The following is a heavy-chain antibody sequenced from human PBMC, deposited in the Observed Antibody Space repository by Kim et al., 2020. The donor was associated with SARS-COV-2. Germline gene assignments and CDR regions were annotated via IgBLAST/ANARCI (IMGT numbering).Heavy chain of an antibody. CDR1: GDTFNHYI. CDR2: MSNDGRDK. CDR3: AIEKGSSGRAGWFDP. D-gene: IGHD3-22*01. V-gene: IGHV3-30*03. Sequence: GGSLRLSCAASGDTFNHYIMHWVRQAPGKGLEWVAVMSNDGRDKCNVDSMKGRATCSRDNSKNTVYLQLSSLRVEDTAVYYCAIEKGSSGRAGWFDPWGQGTLVTVSS. J-gene: IGHJ5*02.